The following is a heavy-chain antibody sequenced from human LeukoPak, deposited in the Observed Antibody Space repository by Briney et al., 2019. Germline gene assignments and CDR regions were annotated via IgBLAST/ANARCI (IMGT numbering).Heavy chain of an antibody. J-gene: IGHJ3*02. CDR2: ISDRGGSA. CDR3: GLAAYYYDSSGSDDAFDI. V-gene: IGHV3-23*01. D-gene: IGHD3-22*01. CDR1: GFTFSSSA. Sequence: GGSLRLSCAASGFTFSSSAMSGVRQAPGKGLEWVSVISDRGGSAYYADSVKGRCTISRDNSKNTLYLQMSSLRAEDTAVYYCGLAAYYYDSSGSDDAFDIWGQGTMVIVSS.